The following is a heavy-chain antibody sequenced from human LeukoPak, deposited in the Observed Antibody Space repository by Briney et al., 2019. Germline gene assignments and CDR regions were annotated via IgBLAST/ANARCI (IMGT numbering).Heavy chain of an antibody. CDR1: GFTFGDYA. V-gene: IGHV3-9*01. J-gene: IGHJ4*02. CDR3: ARVGGGYCSSTSCYADY. CDR2: ISWNSDSI. D-gene: IGHD2-2*01. Sequence: PGRSLRLSCAASGFTFGDYAMHWVRQAPGKGLEWVSGISWNSDSIGYADSVKGRFTISRDNAKNSLYLQMNSLRVEDTSVYYCARVGGGYCSSTSCYADYWGQGTLVTVSS.